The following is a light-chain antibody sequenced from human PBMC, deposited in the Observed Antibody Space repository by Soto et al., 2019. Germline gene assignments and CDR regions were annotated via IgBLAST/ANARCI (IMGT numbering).Light chain of an antibody. J-gene: IGLJ1*01. CDR3: CSYAGSSTSV. V-gene: IGLV2-23*01. CDR1: SSDVGTYNL. CDR2: EGS. Sequence: QSALTQPASVSGSPGQSITISCTGTSSDVGTYNLVSWYQHHPGKAPKLMIYEGSKRPSGVSNRFSGSKSGNTASLTISGLQAEDEADYYCCSYAGSSTSVFGTGTKRTVL.